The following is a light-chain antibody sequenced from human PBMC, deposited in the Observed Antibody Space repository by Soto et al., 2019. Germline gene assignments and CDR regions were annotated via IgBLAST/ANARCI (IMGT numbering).Light chain of an antibody. CDR3: QHYGSSPET. CDR1: QSVGSN. Sequence: VMTQSPGTLSVSPGERATLSCRASQSVGSNLAWYQQKPGQAPRLLIYGASSRATGIPDRFSGSGSGTDFTLTISRLEPEDFAVYYCQHYGSSPETFGQGTKVDIK. J-gene: IGKJ1*01. CDR2: GAS. V-gene: IGKV3-20*01.